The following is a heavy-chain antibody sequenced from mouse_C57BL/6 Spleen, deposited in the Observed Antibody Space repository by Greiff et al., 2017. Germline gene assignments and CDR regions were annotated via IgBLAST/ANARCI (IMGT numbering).Heavy chain of an antibody. CDR2: IWWDDDK. CDR1: GFSLSTFGMG. CDR3: ARIVRGIYGNYENAY. Sequence: QVTLKVSGPGILQPSQTLSLTCSFSGFSLSTFGMGVGWIRQPSGKGLEWLAHIWWDDDKYYHPALKSRLTISKATSKNQLFLKFANVDTADTATYYCARIVRGIYGNYENAYWGQGTLVTVSA. V-gene: IGHV8-8*01. D-gene: IGHD2-1*01. J-gene: IGHJ3*01.